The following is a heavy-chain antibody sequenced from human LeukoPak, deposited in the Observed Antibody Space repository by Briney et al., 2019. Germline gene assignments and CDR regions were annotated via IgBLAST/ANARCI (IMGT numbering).Heavy chain of an antibody. CDR3: AYSKAPVPAANWFDP. CDR2: IRYDGSNK. V-gene: IGHV3-30*02. Sequence: GGSLRLSCAASGFTFSSYGMHWVRQAPGKGLEWVAFIRYDGSNKYYADSVKGRFTISRDNSKNTLYLQMNSLRAEDTAVYYCAYSKAPVPAANWFDPWGQGTLVTVSS. D-gene: IGHD2-2*01. CDR1: GFTFSSYG. J-gene: IGHJ5*02.